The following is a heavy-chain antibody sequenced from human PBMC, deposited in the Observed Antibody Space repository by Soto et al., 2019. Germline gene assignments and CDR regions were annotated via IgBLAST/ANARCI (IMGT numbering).Heavy chain of an antibody. CDR3: ARWGCSGSNCNLNQRSFDL. CDR2: IWYDGSNK. J-gene: IGHJ4*02. D-gene: IGHD2-15*01. CDR1: GFIFNEYG. V-gene: IGHV3-33*03. Sequence: QVQLVESGGGVVQPGRSLRLYCAASGFIFNEYGMHWVRQAPGKGLAWVAVIWYDGSNKYYADSVKGRFTFSRDNSKNTMSLQMNSLRVEDTAVYYCARWGCSGSNCNLNQRSFDLLGQGTLVTVSS.